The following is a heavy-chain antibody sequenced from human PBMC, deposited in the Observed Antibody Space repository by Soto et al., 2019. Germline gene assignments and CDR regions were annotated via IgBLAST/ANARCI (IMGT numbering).Heavy chain of an antibody. CDR1: GGTFSTHV. J-gene: IGHJ5*02. Sequence: ASVKVSCKTSGGTFSTHVIGWVRQAPGQGLEWMGGIVPKFGTTNYAHKFKGRVKITADESTSTAYMEVSSLTSEDTAVYYCVRGGSDNSGWYIWFDPWGQGTLVTVSS. CDR2: IVPKFGTT. D-gene: IGHD6-19*01. V-gene: IGHV1-69*13. CDR3: VRGGSDNSGWYIWFDP.